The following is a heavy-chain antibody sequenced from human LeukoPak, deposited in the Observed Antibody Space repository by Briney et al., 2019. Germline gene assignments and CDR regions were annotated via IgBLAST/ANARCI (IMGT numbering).Heavy chain of an antibody. CDR1: GGSFSGYY. CDR2: INHSEGT. Sequence: TSETLSLTCAVYGGSFSGYYWSWIRQPPGKGLEWIGEINHSEGTNYNPSLKSRVTISVDTSKNQFSLKLSSVTAADTAVYYCARANSCYCSGGSCYFGYWGQGTLVTVSS. CDR3: ARANSCYCSGGSCYFGY. V-gene: IGHV4-34*01. D-gene: IGHD2-15*01. J-gene: IGHJ4*02.